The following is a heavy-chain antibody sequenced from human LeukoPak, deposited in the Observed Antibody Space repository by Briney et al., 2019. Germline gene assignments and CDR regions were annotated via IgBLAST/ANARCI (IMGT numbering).Heavy chain of an antibody. D-gene: IGHD3-22*01. Sequence: SETLSLTCTVSGGSISSSSHYWGWIRQPPGKGLEWIGYIYYSGSTNYNPSLKSRVTISVDTSKNQFSLKLSSVTAADTAVYYCARVGYYDSSGYYPFDYWGQGTLVTVSS. V-gene: IGHV4-61*05. CDR3: ARVGYYDSSGYYPFDY. CDR1: GGSISSSSHY. CDR2: IYYSGST. J-gene: IGHJ4*02.